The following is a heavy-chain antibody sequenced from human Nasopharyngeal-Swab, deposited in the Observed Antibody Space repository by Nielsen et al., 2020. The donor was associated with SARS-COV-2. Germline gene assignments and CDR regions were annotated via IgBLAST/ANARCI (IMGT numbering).Heavy chain of an antibody. J-gene: IGHJ4*02. V-gene: IGHV3-30-3*01. Sequence: GESLKISCAASGFTFSRYTMHWVRQAPGKGLEWVAVISYDGSNKYYADSVKGRFTISRDISKNTLYLQMNSLRAEDTAVFYCASTRLDSSGYYYAFHYWGRGTLVTVSS. CDR3: ASTRLDSSGYYYAFHY. CDR2: ISYDGSNK. CDR1: GFTFSRYT. D-gene: IGHD3-22*01.